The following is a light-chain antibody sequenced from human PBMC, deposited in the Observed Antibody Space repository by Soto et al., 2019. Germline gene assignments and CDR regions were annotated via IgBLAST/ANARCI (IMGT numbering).Light chain of an antibody. CDR1: QHVRSSY. CDR3: HHYGTSPPFT. Sequence: EIVLTQSPGTLSLSRGERATLSCRASQHVRSSYLAWYQQKPGQAPRLLIYDASTRATGISDRFSGSWSGSDFTLTISRLEPEDCAVYYCHHYGTSPPFTFGQGTKLHMK. V-gene: IGKV3-20*01. J-gene: IGKJ2*01. CDR2: DAS.